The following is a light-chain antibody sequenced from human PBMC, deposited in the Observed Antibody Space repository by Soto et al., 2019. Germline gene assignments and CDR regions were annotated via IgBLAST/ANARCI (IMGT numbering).Light chain of an antibody. CDR2: DDT. V-gene: IGLV2-14*01. CDR1: SSDVGGYNY. CDR3: CSYTTSNTRQIV. J-gene: IGLJ1*01. Sequence: QSALTQPASVSGSPGQSITISCTGTSSDVGGYNYVSWYQQQPGKAPKFMIYDDTNRPSGVSNRFSGSKSGNTASLTISGLQAEDEADYYCCSYTTSNTRQIVFGTGTKVTVL.